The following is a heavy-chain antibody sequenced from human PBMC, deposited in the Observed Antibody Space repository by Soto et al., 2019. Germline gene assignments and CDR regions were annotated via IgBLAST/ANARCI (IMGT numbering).Heavy chain of an antibody. Sequence: QVQLVQSGAEVKKPGSPVKVSCKASGGTFSRYGISWVRQAPGQGLEWMGGIIPIFGTANYAQKFQGRVTTTADESTSTAYMVLSSLRSEDTAVYYCARARNDNCYCGMDVWGQGTTVTVSS. CDR2: IIPIFGTA. CDR3: ARARNDNCYCGMDV. CDR1: GGTFSRYG. V-gene: IGHV1-69*12. J-gene: IGHJ6*02. D-gene: IGHD3-22*01.